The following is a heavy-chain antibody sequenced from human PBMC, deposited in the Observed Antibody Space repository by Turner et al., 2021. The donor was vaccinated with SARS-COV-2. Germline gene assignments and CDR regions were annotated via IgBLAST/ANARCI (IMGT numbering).Heavy chain of an antibody. V-gene: IGHV3-48*01. J-gene: IGHJ6*02. CDR2: INSSSSTK. Sequence: VPLVASVGRLVLLGGSLSLSCAASGFSFSRYGMNWVRQAPGKGLECGSYINSSSSTKYYSDSVKGRITIARDKTKNSLYLQMNSLGAEDTAVYYCASTADVNYGMDVWGQGTTVTVSS. CDR3: ASTADVNYGMDV. CDR1: GFSFSRYG.